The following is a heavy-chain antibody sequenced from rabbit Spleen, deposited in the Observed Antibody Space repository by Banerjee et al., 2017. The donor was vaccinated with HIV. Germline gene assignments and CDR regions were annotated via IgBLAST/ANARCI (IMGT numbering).Heavy chain of an antibody. CDR2: IYSSNGGT. Sequence: QEQLVESGGGLVQPGGSLKLSCKASGFDFSNYGVSWVRQAPGKGLEWSACIYSSNGGTRYASWATGRFTITRSTSLNTVTLQMTSLTVADTATYFCARWPDGEGRFDLWGPGTGHRL. J-gene: IGHJ4*01. CDR3: ARWPDGEGRFDL. D-gene: IGHD2-1*01. V-gene: IGHV1S47*01. CDR1: GFDFSNYG.